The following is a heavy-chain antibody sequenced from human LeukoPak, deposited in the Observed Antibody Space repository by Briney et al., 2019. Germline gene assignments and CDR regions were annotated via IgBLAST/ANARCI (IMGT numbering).Heavy chain of an antibody. CDR1: GGSFSGYY. D-gene: IGHD3-16*01. J-gene: IGHJ4*02. CDR2: INHSGST. Sequence: SETLSLTCAVYGGSFSGYYWSWIRQPPGKGLEWIGEINHSGSTNYNPSLKSRVTISVDTSKNQFSLKLSSVTAADTAVYYCASRSTFGGAPDYWGQGTLATVSS. V-gene: IGHV4-34*01. CDR3: ASRSTFGGAPDY.